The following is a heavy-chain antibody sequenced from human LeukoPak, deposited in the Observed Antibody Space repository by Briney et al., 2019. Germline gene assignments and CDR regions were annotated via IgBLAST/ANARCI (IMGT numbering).Heavy chain of an antibody. CDR2: IYYSGST. CDR1: GGSINSYY. V-gene: IGHV4-59*01. J-gene: IGHJ4*02. D-gene: IGHD5-12*01. CDR3: ARALRYFDY. Sequence: SETLSLTCTVSGGSINSYYWSWIRQPPGKGLEWIGYIYYSGSTNYNPSLKSRVTISAGTSKNQFSLRLSSVTAADTAVYYCARALRYFDYWGQGTLVTVSS.